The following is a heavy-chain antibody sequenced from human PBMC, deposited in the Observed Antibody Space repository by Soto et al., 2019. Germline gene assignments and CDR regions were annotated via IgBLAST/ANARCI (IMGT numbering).Heavy chain of an antibody. J-gene: IGHJ2*01. Sequence: QVHLQASGPGLVKPSETLSLTCTVSGGSLSSYSWSWIRQSPGGGLGWIGNVDYSGTSNHNPSLKSRVTMSARTSRNQFSLKLTSVTAADTAVYFCARDRGGEGRAFDLWGRGTLITVSS. CDR1: GGSLSSYS. V-gene: IGHV4-59*01. D-gene: IGHD3-10*01. CDR3: ARDRGGEGRAFDL. CDR2: VDYSGTS.